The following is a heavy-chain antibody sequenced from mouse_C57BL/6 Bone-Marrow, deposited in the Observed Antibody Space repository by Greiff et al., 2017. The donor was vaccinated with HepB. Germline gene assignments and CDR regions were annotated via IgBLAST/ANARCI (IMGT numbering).Heavy chain of an antibody. Sequence: LQQPGAELVRPGTSVKLSCKASGYTFTSYWMHWVKQRPGQGLEWIGVIDPSDSYTNYNQKFKGKATLTVDPSSSTAYMQLSSLTSEDSAVYYCARSYGSSYYWYFDVWGTGATVTVSS. CDR1: GYTFTSYW. D-gene: IGHD1-1*01. CDR2: IDPSDSYT. V-gene: IGHV1-59*01. CDR3: ARSYGSSYYWYFDV. J-gene: IGHJ1*03.